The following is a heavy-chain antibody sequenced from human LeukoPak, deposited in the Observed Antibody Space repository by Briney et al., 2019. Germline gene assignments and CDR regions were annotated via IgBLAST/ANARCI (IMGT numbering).Heavy chain of an antibody. CDR2: ISAIGGNT. V-gene: IGHV3-23*01. D-gene: IGHD5-12*01. J-gene: IGHJ4*02. Sequence: PGGSLRLSCAASGFTFSSYSMSWVRQAPGKGLEWVSSISAIGGNTYYADSVKGRFTISRDNSRNTLYLQMSSLRAEDTAVYYCAKDRPTWPIDYWGQGTLVTVSS. CDR1: GFTFSSYS. CDR3: AKDRPTWPIDY.